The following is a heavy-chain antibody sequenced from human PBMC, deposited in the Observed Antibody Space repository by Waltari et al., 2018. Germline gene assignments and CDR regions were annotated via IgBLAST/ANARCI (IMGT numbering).Heavy chain of an antibody. V-gene: IGHV1-24*01. D-gene: IGHD3-3*01. CDR2: FDPEDGET. J-gene: IGHJ5*02. CDR1: GYTLTELS. Sequence: QVQRVQSGAAVNTPRPWAKVSCTFSGYTLTELSIHCLRQSPGTGLEWMGGFDPEDGETIYAQKFQGRVTMTEDTSTDTAYMELSSLRSEDTAVYYCARTYYDFWSGYYNNWFDPWGQGTLVTVSS. CDR3: ARTYYDFWSGYYNNWFDP.